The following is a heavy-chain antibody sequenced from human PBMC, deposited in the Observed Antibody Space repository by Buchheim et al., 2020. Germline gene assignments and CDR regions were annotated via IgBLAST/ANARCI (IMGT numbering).Heavy chain of an antibody. Sequence: VQLQESGPGLVKPSQTLSLTCTVSGGSISSGSYYWSWIRQPAGKGLEWIGRIYTSGSTNYNPSLKSRVTISVDTAKNQFSLKLSSVTAADTAVYYCARENDPRSYYYYGMDVWGQGTT. CDR2: IYTSGST. J-gene: IGHJ6*02. V-gene: IGHV4-61*02. CDR3: ARENDPRSYYYYGMDV. D-gene: IGHD3-16*01. CDR1: GGSISSGSYY.